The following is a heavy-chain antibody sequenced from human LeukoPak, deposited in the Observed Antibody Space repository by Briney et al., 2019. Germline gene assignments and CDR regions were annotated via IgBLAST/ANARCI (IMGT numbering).Heavy chain of an antibody. V-gene: IGHV1-2*02. Sequence: GASVKVSCKASGYTFTGYYMHWVRQAPGQGLEWMGWINPNSGGTNYAQKFQGRVTMTRDTSISTAYMELSRLRSDDTAVYYCARGNIVVVPAAIHFFDYWGQGTLVTVSS. CDR2: INPNSGGT. J-gene: IGHJ4*02. CDR3: ARGNIVVVPAAIHFFDY. CDR1: GYTFTGYY. D-gene: IGHD2-2*01.